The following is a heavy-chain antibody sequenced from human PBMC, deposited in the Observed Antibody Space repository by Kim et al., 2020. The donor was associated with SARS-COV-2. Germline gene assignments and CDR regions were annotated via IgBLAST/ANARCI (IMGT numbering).Heavy chain of an antibody. J-gene: IGHJ4*02. V-gene: IGHV4-59*01. D-gene: IGHD5-18*01. CDR3: ARALDTAMVYFDY. Sequence: YNPSLKRRVTITVTPSKNQFSLKLSSVTAADTAVYYCARALDTAMVYFDYWGQGTLVTVSS.